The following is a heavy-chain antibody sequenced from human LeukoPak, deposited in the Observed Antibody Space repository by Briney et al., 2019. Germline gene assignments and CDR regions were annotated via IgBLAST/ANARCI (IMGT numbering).Heavy chain of an antibody. Sequence: PSETLSLTCAVYGGSFSGYYWSWIRQPPGKGLEWIGEINHSGSTNYNPSLKSRVTISVDTSKNQFSLKLSSVTAADTAVYYCARGRGILTGYYLYYYYDMDVWGQGTTVTVSS. J-gene: IGHJ6*02. CDR3: ARGRGILTGYYLYYYYDMDV. CDR1: GGSFSGYY. D-gene: IGHD3-9*01. CDR2: INHSGST. V-gene: IGHV4-34*01.